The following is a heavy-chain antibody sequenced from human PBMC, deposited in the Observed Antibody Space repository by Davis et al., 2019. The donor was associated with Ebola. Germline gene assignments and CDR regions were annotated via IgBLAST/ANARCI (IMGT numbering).Heavy chain of an antibody. CDR1: GFTFSSYG. Sequence: GESLKISCAASGFTFSSYGMHWVRQAPGKGLEWVAVISYDGSNKYYADSVKGRFTISRDNAKNSLYLQMNSLRAEDTAVYYCARDLISNWYFDLWGRGTLVTVSS. CDR3: ARDLISNWYFDL. D-gene: IGHD2-21*01. CDR2: ISYDGSNK. J-gene: IGHJ2*01. V-gene: IGHV3-30*03.